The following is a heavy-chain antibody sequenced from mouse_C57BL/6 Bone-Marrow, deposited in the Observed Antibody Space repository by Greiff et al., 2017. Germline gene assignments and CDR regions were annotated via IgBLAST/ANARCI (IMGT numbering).Heavy chain of an antibody. D-gene: IGHD2-5*01. Sequence: QVQLHHPFSYLFKPGSSVKMSCKASGYTFTSYWITWVKQRPGQGLEWIGDIYPGSGSTNYNEKFKSKATLTVDTSSSTAYMQLSSLTSEDSAVYYCARPYYSNYWYVDVWGTGTTVTVSS. J-gene: IGHJ1*03. CDR1: GYTFTSYW. V-gene: IGHV1-55*01. CDR3: ARPYYSNYWYVDV. CDR2: IYPGSGST.